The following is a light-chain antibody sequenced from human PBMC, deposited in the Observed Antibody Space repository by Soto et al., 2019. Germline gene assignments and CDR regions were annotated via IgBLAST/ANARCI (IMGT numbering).Light chain of an antibody. CDR3: QSYDSSLSGDV. Sequence: QSVLTQPPSVSGAPGQRVTISCSGSSSNIGAGYDVHWYQQLPGTAPKLLMYGNSNRPSGVPDRFSGSKSGTSASLAITGLHAEDEADYYCQSYDSSLSGDVFGTGTKLTVL. CDR2: GNS. CDR1: SSNIGAGYD. J-gene: IGLJ1*01. V-gene: IGLV1-40*01.